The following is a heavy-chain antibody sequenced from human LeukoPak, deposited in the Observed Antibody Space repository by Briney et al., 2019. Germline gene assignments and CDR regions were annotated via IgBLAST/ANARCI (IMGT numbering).Heavy chain of an antibody. J-gene: IGHJ4*02. CDR2: ISGSGSTT. Sequence: GGSLSLSCAASGFTFSSYGMGWVRQAPGKGLEWVSSISGSGSTTYYADSVKGRFTISRDNYNNTLHLQMNSLRAEDTAVYSCAKSGYSSSWPFDNWGQGTLVTVSS. V-gene: IGHV3-23*01. CDR1: GFTFSSYG. CDR3: AKSGYSSSWPFDN. D-gene: IGHD6-13*01.